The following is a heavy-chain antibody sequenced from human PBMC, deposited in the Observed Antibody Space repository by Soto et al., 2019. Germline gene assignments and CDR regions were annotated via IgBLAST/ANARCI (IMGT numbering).Heavy chain of an antibody. CDR1: GYTFTSYY. V-gene: IGHV1-46*01. D-gene: IGHD2-15*01. CDR2: NNPSGGST. CDR3: ARDGCGASCYHGLYYHGMDV. Sequence: ASVKVSCKASGYTFTSYYMHWVRQAPGQGLEWMGINNPSGGSTSYAQKFQGRVTMTRDTSTSTVYMELSSLRSEDTAVYYCARDGCGASCYHGLYYHGMDVWGQGTTVTVSS. J-gene: IGHJ6*02.